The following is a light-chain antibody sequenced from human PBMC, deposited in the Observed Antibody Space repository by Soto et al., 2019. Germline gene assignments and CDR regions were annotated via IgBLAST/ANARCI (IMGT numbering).Light chain of an antibody. CDR1: QSISYW. Sequence: DIQMTQAPSTLSASVGDRVTITCRASQSISYWLAWYQQKPGKAPKVLIYDASTLESGVPSRFSGSGSGTEFTLTISSLQPDDLATYYCQQYDTDWTFGQGTKVDI. V-gene: IGKV1-5*01. J-gene: IGKJ1*01. CDR2: DAS. CDR3: QQYDTDWT.